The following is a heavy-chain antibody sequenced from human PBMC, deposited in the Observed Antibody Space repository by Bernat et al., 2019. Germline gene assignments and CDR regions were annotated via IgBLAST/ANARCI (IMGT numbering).Heavy chain of an antibody. V-gene: IGHV3-33*01. CDR1: GFTFSSYG. CDR2: IWYDGSNK. J-gene: IGHJ6*02. Sequence: QVQLVESGGGVVQPGRSLRLSCAASGFTFSSYGMHWVRQAPGKGLEWVAVIWYDGSNKYYADSVKGRFTISRDNSKNTLYLQMNSLRAEDTAVYYCARDLCRFGVVIPPVLYYGMDVWGQGTAVTVSS. D-gene: IGHD3-3*01. CDR3: ARDLCRFGVVIPPVLYYGMDV.